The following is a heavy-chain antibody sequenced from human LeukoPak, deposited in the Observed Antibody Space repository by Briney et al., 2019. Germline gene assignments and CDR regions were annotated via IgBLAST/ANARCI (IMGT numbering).Heavy chain of an antibody. CDR2: ISGSSSTL. CDR3: ALIRGYSYGDYYFDY. D-gene: IGHD5-18*01. Sequence: GGSLRLSCAASGFTFSTSNMNWVRQAPGKGLEWISYISGSSSTLYYADSVKGRFTISRDNAKNSLYLQMNSLRAEDTAVYYCALIRGYSYGDYYFDYWGQGTLVTVSS. CDR1: GFTFSTSN. J-gene: IGHJ4*02. V-gene: IGHV3-48*01.